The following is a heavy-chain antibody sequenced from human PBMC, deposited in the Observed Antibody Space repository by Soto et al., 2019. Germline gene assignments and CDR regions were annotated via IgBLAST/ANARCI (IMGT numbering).Heavy chain of an antibody. D-gene: IGHD3-3*01. V-gene: IGHV4-30-4*01. CDR1: DGSIISSHYY. CDR3: ARALWSGFVDY. Sequence: KSSETLSLTCTVSDGSIISSHYYWSWIRQSPGKGLEWIGFIYYSGKTYYSPTLKNRVTMSVDTSKNQFSLNLTSVTAPDTAVYFCARALWSGFVDYWGHGALVTRSS. CDR2: IYYSGKT. J-gene: IGHJ4*01.